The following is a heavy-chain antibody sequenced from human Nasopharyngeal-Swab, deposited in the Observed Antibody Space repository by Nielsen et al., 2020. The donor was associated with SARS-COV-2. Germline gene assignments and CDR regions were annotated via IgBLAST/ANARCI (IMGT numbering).Heavy chain of an antibody. V-gene: IGHV7-4-1*02. D-gene: IGHD2-2*01. J-gene: IGHJ5*02. CDR2: INTNTGNP. Sequence: ASVKVSSNASPYTFTISAMNWVRQAPGQGLEWMGWINTNTGNPTYAQGFTGRFVFSLDTSVTTAYLQISSLKAEDTAVYYCAREGDIVVVPSPAGFDPWGQGTLVTVSS. CDR3: AREGDIVVVPSPAGFDP. CDR1: PYTFTISA.